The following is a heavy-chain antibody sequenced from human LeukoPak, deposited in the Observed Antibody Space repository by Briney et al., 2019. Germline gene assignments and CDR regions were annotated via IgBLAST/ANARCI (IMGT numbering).Heavy chain of an antibody. CDR2: ISSSSSYI. D-gene: IGHD2-15*01. CDR1: GFTFSSYS. V-gene: IGHV3-21*01. Sequence: GGSLRLSCAGSGFTFSSYSMNWVRQAPGKGLEWVSSISSSSSYIYYADSVKGRFTISRDNAKNSLYLQMNSLRAEDTAVYYCARCHARSGGSWGADVWGQGTTVTVSS. CDR3: ARCHARSGGSWGADV. J-gene: IGHJ6*02.